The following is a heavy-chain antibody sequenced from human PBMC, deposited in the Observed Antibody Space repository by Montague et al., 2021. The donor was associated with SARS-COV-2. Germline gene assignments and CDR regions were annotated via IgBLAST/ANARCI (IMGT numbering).Heavy chain of an antibody. CDR2: ISYSGST. D-gene: IGHD2/OR15-2a*01. J-gene: IGHJ5*02. CDR1: GGSITSFS. V-gene: IGHV4-59*01. Sequence: SETLSLTCSVSGGSITSFSWSWIRQPPGKGLEWIGYISYSGSTDYSPSLESRVTISVDTSKNQISLELSSVTAADTAVYYCASVQRYCNYMRCYPFFDRWGQGTLVTVSS. CDR3: ASVQRYCNYMRCYPFFDR.